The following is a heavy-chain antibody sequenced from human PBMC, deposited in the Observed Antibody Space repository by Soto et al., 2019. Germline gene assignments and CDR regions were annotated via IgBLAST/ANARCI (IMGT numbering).Heavy chain of an antibody. Sequence: ASETLSLTCPVSGGSISGGGYYWSWIRQHPGKGLEWIGNIFYSGSTYYNPSLKSRLTISIDTSINQFSLKLSSVTAADTAVYYCARVPLTYDFWSGPDWGQGTLVTVSS. CDR1: GGSISGGGYY. V-gene: IGHV4-31*03. CDR3: ARVPLTYDFWSGPD. CDR2: IFYSGST. D-gene: IGHD3-3*01. J-gene: IGHJ4*02.